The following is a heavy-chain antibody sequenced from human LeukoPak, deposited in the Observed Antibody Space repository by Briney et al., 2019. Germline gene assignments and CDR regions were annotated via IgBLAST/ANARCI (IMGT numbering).Heavy chain of an antibody. J-gene: IGHJ5*02. CDR3: AKCGDFIAASYNWFDP. CDR1: GGTFSSYA. V-gene: IGHV1-69*05. Sequence: SVKVSCKASGGTFSSYAISWVRQAPGRGLEWMGGIIPIFGTANYAQKFQGRVTITTDESTSTAYMELNRLTSDDTAVYYCAKCGDFIAASYNWFDPWGPGTLVTVSS. D-gene: IGHD6-13*01. CDR2: IIPIFGTA.